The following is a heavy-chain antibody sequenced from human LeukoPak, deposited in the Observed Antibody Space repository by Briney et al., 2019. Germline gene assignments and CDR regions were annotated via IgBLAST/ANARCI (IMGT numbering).Heavy chain of an antibody. CDR3: TTLLWFGELLQRGMDV. D-gene: IGHD3-10*01. V-gene: IGHV3-15*07. J-gene: IGHJ6*02. CDR1: GFTFSSYS. CDR2: IKSKTDGETT. Sequence: GGSLRLSCEASGFTFSSYSMNWVRQAPGKGLEWVGRIKSKTDGETTDYAAPVKGRFTISRDDSKNTLYLQMNSLKTEDTAVYYCTTLLWFGELLQRGMDVWGQGTTVTVSS.